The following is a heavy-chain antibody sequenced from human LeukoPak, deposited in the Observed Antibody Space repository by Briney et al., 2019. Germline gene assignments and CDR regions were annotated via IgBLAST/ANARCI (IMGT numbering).Heavy chain of an antibody. J-gene: IGHJ4*02. V-gene: IGHV7-4-1*02. CDR1: GYTFTSYA. Sequence: ASVKVSCKASGYTFTSYAMSWVRQAPGQGLEWMGWINTNTGNPTYAQGFTGRFVFSLDTSVSTAYLQISSLKAEDTAVYYCARERRLLWFGEGTDFDYWGQGTLVTVSS. CDR3: ARERRLLWFGEGTDFDY. CDR2: INTNTGNP. D-gene: IGHD3-10*01.